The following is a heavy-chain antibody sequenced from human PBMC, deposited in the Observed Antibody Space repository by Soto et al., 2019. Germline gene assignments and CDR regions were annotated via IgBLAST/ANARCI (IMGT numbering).Heavy chain of an antibody. D-gene: IGHD2-2*01. CDR1: GGTFSSYA. Sequence: QVQLVQSGAEVKKPGSSVKVSCKASGGTFSSYAISWVRQAPGQGLEWMGGIIPIFGTANYAQKFQGRVTITADESTSTVYMELSSLRSEDTAVYYCASLYCSSTSCHPDDAFDIWGQGTMVTVSS. V-gene: IGHV1-69*01. CDR2: IIPIFGTA. J-gene: IGHJ3*02. CDR3: ASLYCSSTSCHPDDAFDI.